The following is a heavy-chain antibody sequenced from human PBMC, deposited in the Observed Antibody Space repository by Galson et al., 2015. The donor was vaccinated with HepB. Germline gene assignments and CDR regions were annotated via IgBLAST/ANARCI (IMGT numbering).Heavy chain of an antibody. CDR3: ARGISSTYYYYGMDV. J-gene: IGHJ6*02. D-gene: IGHD2-2*01. CDR2: INPSGGFT. V-gene: IGHV1-46*01. CDR1: GYTFSSYY. Sequence: SVKVSCKASGYTFSSYYIHWVRQAPGQGLEWMGLINPSGGFTSYAQKFQGRVTMTRDTSTSTVYMELSSLRSDDTAVYYCARGISSTYYYYGMDVWGQGATVTVSS.